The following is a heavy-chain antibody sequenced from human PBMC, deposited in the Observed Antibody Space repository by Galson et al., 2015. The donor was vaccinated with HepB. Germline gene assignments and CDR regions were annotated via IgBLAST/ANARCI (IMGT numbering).Heavy chain of an antibody. D-gene: IGHD4/OR15-4a*01. Sequence: QSGAEVKKPGESLKISCTGSGYSFTSHWIGWVRQMPGTGLACMGIIYPGDSEIRYSPSFHGQVTISADKSISTAYLHWTSLKASDTAMYYCARLGNEDYHYYGMDVWGQGTTVTVSS. V-gene: IGHV5-51*01. J-gene: IGHJ6*02. CDR2: IYPGDSEI. CDR3: ARLGNEDYHYYGMDV. CDR1: GYSFTSHW.